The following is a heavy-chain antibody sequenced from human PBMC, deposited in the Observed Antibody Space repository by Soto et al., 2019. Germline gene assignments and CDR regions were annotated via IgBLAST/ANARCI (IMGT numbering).Heavy chain of an antibody. CDR2: ISYDVSNK. CDR1: GFTFRGFG. Sequence: GRPLRLSCGASGFTFRGFGMHWVSQATGKGLEWLDYISYDVSNKSYLDSVKGRFTSSRDNSKNTLYLQMNSLSAEDSAVYFCAKDPYQYDGSGYYFYYWGQGTSVTVSS. CDR3: AKDPYQYDGSGYYFYY. J-gene: IGHJ4*02. V-gene: IGHV3-30*18. D-gene: IGHD3-22*01.